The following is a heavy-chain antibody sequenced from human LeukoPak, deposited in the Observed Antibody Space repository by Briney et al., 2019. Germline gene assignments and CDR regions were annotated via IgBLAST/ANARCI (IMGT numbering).Heavy chain of an antibody. CDR3: ARGDTVAARPGRFDY. CDR2: IYYSGST. V-gene: IGHV4-59*12. Sequence: PSETLSLTCTVSGGSLSSYYWSWIRQPPGKGLEWIGYIYYSGSTNYNPSLKSRLTISVDTSKNQFSLKLSSVTAADTAVYYCARGDTVAARPGRFDYWGQGTLVTVSS. J-gene: IGHJ4*02. D-gene: IGHD6-6*01. CDR1: GGSLSSYY.